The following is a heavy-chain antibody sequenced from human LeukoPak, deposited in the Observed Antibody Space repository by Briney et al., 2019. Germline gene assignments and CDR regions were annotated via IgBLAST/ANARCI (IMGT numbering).Heavy chain of an antibody. D-gene: IGHD6-6*01. J-gene: IGHJ6*02. CDR2: INHSGST. Sequence: SETLSLTCAVYGGSFSGYYWSWIRQPPGKGLEWIGEINHSGSTNYNPSLKSRVTISVDTSKNQFSLKLSSVTAADTAVYYCARAPLEYSSSFGYYYYGMDVWGQGTTVTVSS. V-gene: IGHV4-34*01. CDR1: GGSFSGYY. CDR3: ARAPLEYSSSFGYYYYGMDV.